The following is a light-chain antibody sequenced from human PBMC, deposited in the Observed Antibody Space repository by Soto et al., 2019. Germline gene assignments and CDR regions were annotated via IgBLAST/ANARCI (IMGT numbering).Light chain of an antibody. CDR2: AAS. J-gene: IGKJ4*01. Sequence: DIQLTQSPSFLSASVGDRVTITCRASQDISSHLAWYQQKPGKAPKLLCYAASTLQSGVPSGFGGSGSGTDFNLTITSLQPEDFATYYCQQVKTDPLTFGGGTKVEIK. V-gene: IGKV1-9*01. CDR1: QDISSH. CDR3: QQVKTDPLT.